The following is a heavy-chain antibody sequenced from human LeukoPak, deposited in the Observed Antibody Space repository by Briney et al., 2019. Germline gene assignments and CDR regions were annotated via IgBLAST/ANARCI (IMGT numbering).Heavy chain of an antibody. Sequence: GGSLRLSCAASGFTFSSYGMHWVRQAPGKGLEWVAVIWYDGSNKYYADSVKGRFTISRDNSKNTLYLHMNSLRAENTAVYYCARDAGYCSGGSCFYGMDVWGQGTTVTVSS. D-gene: IGHD2-15*01. V-gene: IGHV3-33*01. CDR2: IWYDGSNK. CDR3: ARDAGYCSGGSCFYGMDV. CDR1: GFTFSSYG. J-gene: IGHJ6*02.